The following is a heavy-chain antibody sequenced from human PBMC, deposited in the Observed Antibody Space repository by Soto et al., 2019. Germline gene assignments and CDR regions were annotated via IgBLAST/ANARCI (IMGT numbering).Heavy chain of an antibody. J-gene: IGHJ5*02. CDR2: IYYSGST. CDR1: GGSISSSSYY. Sequence: SETLSLTCTVSGGSISSSSYYWGWIRQPPGKGLEWIGSIYYSGSTYYNPSLKSRVTISVDTSKNQFSLKLSSVTAADTAVYYCARHGREYSYASSWFDPWGQGTLVTVSS. D-gene: IGHD5-18*01. CDR3: ARHGREYSYASSWFDP. V-gene: IGHV4-39*01.